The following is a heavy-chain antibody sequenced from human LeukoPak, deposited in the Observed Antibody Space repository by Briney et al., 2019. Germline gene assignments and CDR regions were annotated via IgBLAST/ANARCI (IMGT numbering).Heavy chain of an antibody. J-gene: IGHJ3*02. V-gene: IGHV4-4*07. CDR2: IYTSGST. Sequence: SETLSLTCTVSGGSISSYYWSWIRQPAGKGLEWIGRIYTSGSTNYNPSLKSRVTMSVDTSKNQFSLKLSSVTAADTAVYYCATLGYCSSTSCYGAFDIWGQGTMVTVSS. CDR1: GGSISSYY. CDR3: ATLGYCSSTSCYGAFDI. D-gene: IGHD2-2*01.